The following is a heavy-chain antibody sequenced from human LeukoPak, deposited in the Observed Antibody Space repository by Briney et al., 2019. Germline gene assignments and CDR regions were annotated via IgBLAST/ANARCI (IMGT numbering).Heavy chain of an antibody. Sequence: GASVKVSCKASGGTFSSYAISWVRQAPGQGLEWMGIINPSGGSTSYAQKFQGRVTMTRDTSTSTVYMELSSLRSEDTAVYYCARGPGGTGMATIPYYFDYWGQGTLVTVSS. D-gene: IGHD5-24*01. CDR1: GGTFSSYA. V-gene: IGHV1-46*01. CDR2: INPSGGST. J-gene: IGHJ4*02. CDR3: ARGPGGTGMATIPYYFDY.